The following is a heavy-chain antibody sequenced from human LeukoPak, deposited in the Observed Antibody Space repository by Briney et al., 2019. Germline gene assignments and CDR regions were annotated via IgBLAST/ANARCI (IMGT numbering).Heavy chain of an antibody. CDR2: IYYSGST. CDR3: ARRTGRSGYFYYFDY. D-gene: IGHD3-22*01. V-gene: IGHV4-38-2*02. J-gene: IGHJ4*02. Sequence: KTSETLSLTCTVSSYSISGGYYWGWIRQPPGKGLEWIGYIYYSGSTNYNPSLKSRVTISVDTSKNQFSLKLSSVTAADTAVYYCARRTGRSGYFYYFDYWGQGTLVTVSS. CDR1: SYSISGGYY.